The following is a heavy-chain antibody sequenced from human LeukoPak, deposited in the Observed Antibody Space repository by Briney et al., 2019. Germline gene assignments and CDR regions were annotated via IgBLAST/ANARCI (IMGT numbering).Heavy chain of an antibody. CDR2: INPNSGGT. CDR1: GYTFTGYY. CDR3: ARARGIAVAAFDY. D-gene: IGHD6-19*01. V-gene: IGHV1-2*02. Sequence: ASVKVSCKASGYTFTGYYMHWVRQAPGQGLEWMGWINPNSGGTNYAQKFQGRVTMTRDTSTSTVYMELSSLRSEDTAVYYCARARGIAVAAFDYWGQGTLVTVSS. J-gene: IGHJ4*02.